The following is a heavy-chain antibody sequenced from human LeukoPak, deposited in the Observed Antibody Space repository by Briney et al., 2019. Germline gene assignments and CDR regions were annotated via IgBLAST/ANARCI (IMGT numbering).Heavy chain of an antibody. V-gene: IGHV3-33*06. J-gene: IGHJ4*02. Sequence: PGGSLRLSCAASGFTFSSYAMNWVRQAPGKGLEWVAVIWYDGSNKYYADSVKGRFTISRDNSKNTLYLQMNSLRAEDTAVYYCAKDLRYNWSTTFLFDYWGQGTLVTVSS. CDR3: AKDLRYNWSTTFLFDY. CDR1: GFTFSSYA. CDR2: IWYDGSNK. D-gene: IGHD1-1*01.